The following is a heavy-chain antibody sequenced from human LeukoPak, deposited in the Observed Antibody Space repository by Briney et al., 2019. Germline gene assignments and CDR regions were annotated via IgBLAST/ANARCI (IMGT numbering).Heavy chain of an antibody. CDR2: IYYSGST. J-gene: IGHJ4*02. D-gene: IGHD5-18*01. CDR1: GGSISSSSYY. V-gene: IGHV4-39*01. CDR3: ARTARVLRGYSYGSLYHFDY. Sequence: SETLSLNCTVSGGSISSSSYYWGWIRQPPGKGLEWIGSIYYSGSTYYNPSLKSRITISADTSKNQFSLKLSSVTAADTAVYYCARTARVLRGYSYGSLYHFDYWGQGTLVTVSS.